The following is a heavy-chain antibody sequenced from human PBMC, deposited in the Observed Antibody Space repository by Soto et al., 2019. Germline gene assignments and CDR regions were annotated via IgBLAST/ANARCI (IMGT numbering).Heavy chain of an antibody. CDR2: ISGSGGST. D-gene: IGHD6-6*01. CDR3: AKDPANIIEYSSSAFDY. Sequence: PGGSLRLSCAASGFTFSSYAMSWVRQAPGKGLEWVSAISGSGGSTYYADSVKGRFTISRDNSKNTLYLQMNSLRAEDTAVYYCAKDPANIIEYSSSAFDYWGQGTLVTVSS. J-gene: IGHJ4*02. V-gene: IGHV3-23*01. CDR1: GFTFSSYA.